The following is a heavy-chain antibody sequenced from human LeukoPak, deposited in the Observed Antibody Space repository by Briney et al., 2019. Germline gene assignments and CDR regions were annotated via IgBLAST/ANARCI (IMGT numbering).Heavy chain of an antibody. CDR1: GFTFSSYA. J-gene: IGHJ4*02. Sequence: PGGSLRLSCAASGFTFSSYAMHWVRQAPGKGLEYVSAISSNGGSTYYANSVKGRFTISRDNSKNTLYLQMGSLRAEDMAVYYCARGGGSLDYWGQGTLVTVSS. CDR3: ARGGGSLDY. V-gene: IGHV3-64*01. D-gene: IGHD1-26*01. CDR2: ISSNGGST.